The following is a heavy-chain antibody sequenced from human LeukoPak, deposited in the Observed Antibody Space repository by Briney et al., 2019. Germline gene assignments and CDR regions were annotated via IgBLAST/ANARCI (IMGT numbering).Heavy chain of an antibody. Sequence: ASVKVSCKASGYTFTSYGISWVRQAPGQGLEWMGWISAYNGNTNYAQKLQGRVTMTTDTSTSTAYMELRSLRSDDTAVYYCARARNMVRGVMSFDYWGQGTLVTVSS. CDR1: GYTFTSYG. CDR3: ARARNMVRGVMSFDY. D-gene: IGHD3-10*01. J-gene: IGHJ4*02. V-gene: IGHV1-18*01. CDR2: ISAYNGNT.